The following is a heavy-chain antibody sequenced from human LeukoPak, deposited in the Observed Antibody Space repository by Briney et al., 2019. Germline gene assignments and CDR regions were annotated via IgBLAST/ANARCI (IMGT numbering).Heavy chain of an antibody. J-gene: IGHJ3*02. CDR3: ARARGWYLAFDI. Sequence: KPGGSLRLSCAASGFTFSSYSMNGVRQAPGKGLDWVSSISSSSSYIYYADSVKGRFTISRDNAKSSLYLQMNSLRAEDTAVYYCARARGWYLAFDIWGQGTMVTVSS. CDR2: ISSSSSYI. CDR1: GFTFSSYS. V-gene: IGHV3-21*01. D-gene: IGHD6-19*01.